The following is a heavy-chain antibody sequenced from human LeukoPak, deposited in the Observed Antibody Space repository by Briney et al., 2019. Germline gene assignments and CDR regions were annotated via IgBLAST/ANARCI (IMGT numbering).Heavy chain of an antibody. Sequence: SETLSLTCTVSGGSISPFYWNWIRQPPGKGLEWIGYIYYTGGTSYSPSLKSRATISVDTSKNQFSLNLSSVTAADTAVYYCARDKTGDNWFDPWGQGTLVTVSS. CDR3: ARDKTGDNWFDP. CDR2: IYYTGGT. V-gene: IGHV4-59*01. CDR1: GGSISPFY. J-gene: IGHJ5*02. D-gene: IGHD2-8*02.